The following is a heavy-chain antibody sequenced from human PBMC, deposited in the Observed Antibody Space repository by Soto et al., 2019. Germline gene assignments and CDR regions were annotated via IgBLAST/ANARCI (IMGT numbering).Heavy chain of an antibody. J-gene: IGHJ4*02. CDR2: IYYSGST. D-gene: IGHD3-10*01. CDR3: AGDIMTMVRGVAY. CDR1: GGSISSSSYY. V-gene: IGHV4-39*02. Sequence: SETLSLTCTVSGGSISSSSYYWGWIRQPPGKGLEWIGSIYYSGSTYYNPSLKSRVTISVDTSKNQFSLKLSSVTAADTAVYYCAGDIMTMVRGVAYWGQGTLVTVSS.